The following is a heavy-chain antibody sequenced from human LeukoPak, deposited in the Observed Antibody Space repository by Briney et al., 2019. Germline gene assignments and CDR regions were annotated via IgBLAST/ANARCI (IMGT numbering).Heavy chain of an antibody. D-gene: IGHD6-19*01. CDR3: VRAVAGRGNI. Sequence: GGSLRLSCAASGFTFSSYWMHWVRQAPGKGLVWVSRINTDGSSTSYADSVKGRFTISRDNAKNTLYLQMNSLRAEDTAVHYCVRAVAGRGNIWGQGTMVTVSS. V-gene: IGHV3-74*01. J-gene: IGHJ3*02. CDR2: INTDGSST. CDR1: GFTFSSYW.